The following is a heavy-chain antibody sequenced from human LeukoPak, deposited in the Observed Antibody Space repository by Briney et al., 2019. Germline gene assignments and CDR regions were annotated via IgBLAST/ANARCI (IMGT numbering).Heavy chain of an antibody. Sequence: ASVKVSCKASGYTFTGYYMHWVRQAPGQGLEWMGRINPNSGGTNYAQKFQGRVTMTRDTSISTAYMELSRLRSDDTAVFYCARKLGRVVADVDYWGRNTLVTVSS. J-gene: IGHJ4*02. CDR1: GYTFTGYY. V-gene: IGHV1-2*06. CDR2: INPNSGGT. CDR3: ARKLGRVVADVDY. D-gene: IGHD2-15*01.